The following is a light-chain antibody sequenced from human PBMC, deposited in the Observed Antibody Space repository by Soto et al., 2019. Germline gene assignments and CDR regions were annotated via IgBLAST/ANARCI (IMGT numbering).Light chain of an antibody. Sequence: EIVLTQSPGTLSLSPGERATLSCRASQSVSSSYLAWYQQKPGQAPRLLIYGASSRATGNPDRFSGSGSGTDFTLTISRLEPEDVAVYYCQQYSSSPLTFGGGTKVELE. V-gene: IGKV3-20*01. CDR2: GAS. CDR1: QSVSSSY. CDR3: QQYSSSPLT. J-gene: IGKJ4*01.